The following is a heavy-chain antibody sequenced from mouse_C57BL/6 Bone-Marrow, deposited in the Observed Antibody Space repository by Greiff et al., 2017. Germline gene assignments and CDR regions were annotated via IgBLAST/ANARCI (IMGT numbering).Heavy chain of an antibody. Sequence: EVMLVEPGGGLVKPGGSLKLSCAASGFTFSDYGMHWVRQAPEQGLEWVAYISSGSSTIYYADTVKGRFTISRDYAKNTLFLQTTSRRSEDTAMYYCARPMYDLFAYWGQGTLVTVSA. CDR3: ARPMYDLFAY. CDR1: GFTFSDYG. J-gene: IGHJ3*01. D-gene: IGHD2-14*01. V-gene: IGHV5-17*01. CDR2: ISSGSSTI.